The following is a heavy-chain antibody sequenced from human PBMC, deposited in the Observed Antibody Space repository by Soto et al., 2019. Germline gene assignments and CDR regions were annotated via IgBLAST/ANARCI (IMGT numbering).Heavy chain of an antibody. CDR1: GFTFSSYS. CDR2: ISYDGSNK. D-gene: IGHD2-21*01. Sequence: PGGSLRLSCAASGFTFSSYSMNWVRQAPGKGLEWVAVISYDGSNKYYADSVKGRFTISRDNSKNTLYLQMNSLRAEDTAVYYCARDQFGDGYFDYWGQGTLVTVSS. J-gene: IGHJ4*02. V-gene: IGHV3-30*03. CDR3: ARDQFGDGYFDY.